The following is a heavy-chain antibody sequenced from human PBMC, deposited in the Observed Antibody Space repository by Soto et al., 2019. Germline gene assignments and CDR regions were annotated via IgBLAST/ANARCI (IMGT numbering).Heavy chain of an antibody. CDR1: GFTFSSYA. Sequence: GGSLRLSCAASGFTFSSYAMHWVRQAPGKGLEWVAVISYDGSNKYYADSVKGRFTISRDNSKNTLYLQMNSLRAEDTAVYYCARDGMGPMVRGLYTGDDAFDIWGQGTMVTVSS. CDR3: ARDGMGPMVRGLYTGDDAFDI. J-gene: IGHJ3*02. V-gene: IGHV3-30-3*01. D-gene: IGHD3-10*01. CDR2: ISYDGSNK.